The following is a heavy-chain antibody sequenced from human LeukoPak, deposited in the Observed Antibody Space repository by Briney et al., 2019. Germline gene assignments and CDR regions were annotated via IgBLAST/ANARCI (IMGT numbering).Heavy chain of an antibody. J-gene: IGHJ3*02. CDR2: ISWDGDTT. D-gene: IGHD3-22*01. CDR1: GFTFDDYL. CDR3: AKARGLIGGAFDI. Sequence: GGSLRLSCAASGFTFDDYLMHWVRQAPGKGLEWVSLISWDGDTTYYADSVKGRFTISRDNSKNSLYLQMNSLRIEDTALYHCAKARGLIGGAFDIWGQGTMVTVSS. V-gene: IGHV3-43*01.